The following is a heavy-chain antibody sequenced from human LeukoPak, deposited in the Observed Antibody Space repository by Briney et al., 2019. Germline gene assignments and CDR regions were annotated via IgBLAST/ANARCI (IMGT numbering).Heavy chain of an antibody. V-gene: IGHV3-53*01. D-gene: IGHD6-6*01. Sequence: GGSLRPSCAASGFTVSSNYMSWVRQAPGKGLEWVSVIYSGGSTYYADSVKGRFTISRDNSKNTLYLQMNSLRAEDTAVYYCARPSRGAGLDYWGQGTLVTVSS. CDR1: GFTVSSNY. J-gene: IGHJ4*02. CDR2: IYSGGST. CDR3: ARPSRGAGLDY.